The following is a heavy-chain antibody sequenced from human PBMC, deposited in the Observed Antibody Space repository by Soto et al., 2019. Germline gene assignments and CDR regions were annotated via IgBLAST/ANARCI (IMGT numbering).Heavy chain of an antibody. J-gene: IGHJ6*02. CDR1: GGSISSSSYY. V-gene: IGHV4-39*01. D-gene: IGHD6-13*01. CDR2: IYYSGST. Sequence: SETLSLTCTVSGGSISSSSYYGGWIRQPPGKGLEWIGSIYYSGSTYYNPSLKSRVTISVDTSKNQFSLKLSSVTAADTAVYYCARHLIDRSSWLYYYGMDVWGQGTTVTVSS. CDR3: ARHLIDRSSWLYYYGMDV.